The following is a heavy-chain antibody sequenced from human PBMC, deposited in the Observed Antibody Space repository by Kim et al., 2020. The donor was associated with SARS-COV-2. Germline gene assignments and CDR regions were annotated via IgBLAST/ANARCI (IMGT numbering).Heavy chain of an antibody. CDR1: GYSFTSYW. V-gene: IGHV5-51*01. D-gene: IGHD3-3*01. Sequence: GESLKISCKGSGYSFTSYWIGWVRQMPGKGLEWMGIIYPGDSDTRYSPSFQGQVTISADKSISTAYLQWSSLKASDTAMYYCATRGGSDDFWSGYQIDYWGQGTLVTVSS. CDR3: ATRGGSDDFWSGYQIDY. CDR2: IYPGDSDT. J-gene: IGHJ4*02.